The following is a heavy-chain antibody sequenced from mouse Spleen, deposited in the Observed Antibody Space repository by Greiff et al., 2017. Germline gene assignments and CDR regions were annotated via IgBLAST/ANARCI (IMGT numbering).Heavy chain of an antibody. CDR2: IYPGSGST. V-gene: IGHV1-55*01. Sequence: QVQLQQPGAELVKPGASVKMSCKAPGYTFTSYWITWVKQRPGQGLEWIGDIYPGSGSTNYNEKFKSKATLTVDTSSSTAYMQLSSLTSEDSAVYYCARQISRITTVVATDYAMDYWGQGTSVTVSS. J-gene: IGHJ4*01. CDR3: ARQISRITTVVATDYAMDY. CDR1: GYTFTSYW. D-gene: IGHD1-1*01.